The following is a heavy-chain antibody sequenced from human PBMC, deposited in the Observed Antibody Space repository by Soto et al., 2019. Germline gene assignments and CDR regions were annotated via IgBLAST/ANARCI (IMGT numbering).Heavy chain of an antibody. V-gene: IGHV4-59*01. CDR1: GGSISSYY. CDR2: IFYTGST. CDR3: ARVDSGWHDY. Sequence: NPSETLSLTCTVSGGSISSYYWSWIRQPPGKGLEWIGYIFYTGSTDYNPSLKSRVTISVDTSKNESSLKLTSVTAADTAVYYCARVDSGWHDYWGQGTLVTVSS. D-gene: IGHD6-19*01. J-gene: IGHJ4*02.